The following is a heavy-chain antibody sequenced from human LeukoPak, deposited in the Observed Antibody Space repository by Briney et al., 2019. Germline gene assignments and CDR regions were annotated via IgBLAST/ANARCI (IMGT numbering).Heavy chain of an antibody. CDR3: ARDYSGSYSWYYYYYYMDV. D-gene: IGHD1-26*01. Sequence: GASVKVSCKASGYTFTSHGISWVRQAPGQGLEWMGWISAYNGNTNYAQKLQGRVTMTTDTSTSTAYMELRSLRSDDTAVYYCARDYSGSYSWYYYYYYMDVWGKGTTVTVSS. J-gene: IGHJ6*03. CDR2: ISAYNGNT. CDR1: GYTFTSHG. V-gene: IGHV1-18*01.